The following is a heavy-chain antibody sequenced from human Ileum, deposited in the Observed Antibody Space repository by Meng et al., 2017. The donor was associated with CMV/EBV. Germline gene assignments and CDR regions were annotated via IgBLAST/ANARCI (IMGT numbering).Heavy chain of an antibody. CDR2: INPNSGGT. CDR3: ARGGERGHQTLDP. Sequence: KAYGYTFHDDYIRWVRQAPGKGLEWMGRINPNSGGTDYAQKFQGRVTMTRDTSISTAYMDLTWLRSDDTAVYYCARGGERGHQTLDPWGQGALVTVSS. CDR1: GYTFHDDY. D-gene: IGHD1-1*01. V-gene: IGHV1-2*06. J-gene: IGHJ5*02.